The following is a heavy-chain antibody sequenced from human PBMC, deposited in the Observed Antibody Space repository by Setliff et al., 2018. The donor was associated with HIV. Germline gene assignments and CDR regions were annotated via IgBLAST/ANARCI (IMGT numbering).Heavy chain of an antibody. CDR3: ARQTATGTSATFDS. Sequence: ASETLSLTCTVSDGSFSSDFWTWIRQPAGEGLEWIGRTHASGTTQCEPSLKNRCSMSIDTSKNQFSLKLSSVTAADTAVYYCARQTATGTSATFDSWGQGSLVTVSS. D-gene: IGHD2-21*02. V-gene: IGHV4-4*07. CDR2: THASGTT. J-gene: IGHJ4*02. CDR1: DGSFSSDF.